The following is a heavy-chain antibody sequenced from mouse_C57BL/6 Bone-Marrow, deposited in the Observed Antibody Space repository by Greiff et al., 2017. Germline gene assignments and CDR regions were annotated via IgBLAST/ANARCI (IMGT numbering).Heavy chain of an antibody. CDR3: ARVYYGSHWYFDV. CDR2: INPNNGGT. J-gene: IGHJ1*03. V-gene: IGHV1-26*01. Sequence: EVQLQQSGPELVKPGASVKISCKASGYTFTDYYMNWVKQSHGKSLEWIGDINPNNGGTSYNQKLKGKATLTADKSSSTAYMQLNSLTSEDSAVYFCARVYYGSHWYFDVWGTGTTVTVSS. CDR1: GYTFTDYY. D-gene: IGHD1-1*01.